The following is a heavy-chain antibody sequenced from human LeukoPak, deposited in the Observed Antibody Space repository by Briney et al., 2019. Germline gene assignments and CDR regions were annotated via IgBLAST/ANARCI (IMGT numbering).Heavy chain of an antibody. V-gene: IGHV4-34*01. Sequence: ETLSLTCAVYGGSFSGYYWSWIRQPPGKGLEWIGEINHSGSTNYNPSLKSRVTISVDTSKNQFSLKLSSVTAADTAVYYCARKAMIGLFDYWGQGTLVTVSS. J-gene: IGHJ4*02. D-gene: IGHD3-22*01. CDR1: GGSFSGYY. CDR2: INHSGST. CDR3: ARKAMIGLFDY.